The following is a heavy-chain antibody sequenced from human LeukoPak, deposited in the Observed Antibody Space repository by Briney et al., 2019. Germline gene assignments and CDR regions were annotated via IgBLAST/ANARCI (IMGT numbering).Heavy chain of an antibody. CDR1: GYTFTGYY. CDR3: ARKGGYCSSTSCYADYYYYMDV. CDR2: IIPIFGTA. D-gene: IGHD2-2*03. J-gene: IGHJ6*03. Sequence: SVKVSCKASGYTFTGYYMHWVRQAPGQGLEWMGWIIPIFGTANYAQKFQGRVTITADKSTSTAYMELSSLRSEDTAVYYCARKGGYCSSTSCYADYYYYMDVWGKGTTVTVSS. V-gene: IGHV1-69*06.